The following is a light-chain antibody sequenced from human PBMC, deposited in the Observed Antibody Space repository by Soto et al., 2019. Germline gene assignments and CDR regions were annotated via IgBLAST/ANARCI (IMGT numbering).Light chain of an antibody. J-gene: IGKJ1*01. CDR2: DAF. Sequence: EIVLTQSPATLSLSPGERATLSCRACQSVSSYLAWYQQKPGQAPRLLIYDAFNRATGIPARFSGSGSGTDFTLTISSLEPEDFVVYYCQHRRNWPWTFGQGTKVDIK. V-gene: IGKV3-11*01. CDR3: QHRRNWPWT. CDR1: QSVSSY.